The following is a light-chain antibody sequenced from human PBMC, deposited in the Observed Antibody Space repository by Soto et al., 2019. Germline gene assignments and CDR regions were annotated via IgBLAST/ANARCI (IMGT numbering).Light chain of an antibody. CDR2: AAS. CDR1: QSISNY. V-gene: IGKV1-39*01. Sequence: DLQMTQSPSSLSASVGDTVTITCRASQSISNYLNWYQQKPGKAPRLLIYAASGLQGGVPSRFSGSGSGTDFTLTISSLQPQDSASYYCQQSYSTPQTFGQGTKVEI. CDR3: QQSYSTPQT. J-gene: IGKJ1*01.